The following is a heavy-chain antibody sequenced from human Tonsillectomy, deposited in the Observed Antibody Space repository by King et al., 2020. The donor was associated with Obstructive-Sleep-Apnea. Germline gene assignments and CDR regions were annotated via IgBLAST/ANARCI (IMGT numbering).Heavy chain of an antibody. J-gene: IGHJ6*02. Sequence: VQLVESGGGLVQPGRSLRLSCAASGFTFDDYAMHWVRQAPGKGLEWVSGISWNSGSIGYADSVKGRFTISRDNAKNSVYLQMNSLRTEDTALYYCGKDRDGARAYYYYGMDVWGQGTTVTVSS. CDR3: GKDRDGARAYYYYGMDV. D-gene: IGHD1-26*01. CDR2: ISWNSGSI. V-gene: IGHV3-9*01. CDR1: GFTFDDYA.